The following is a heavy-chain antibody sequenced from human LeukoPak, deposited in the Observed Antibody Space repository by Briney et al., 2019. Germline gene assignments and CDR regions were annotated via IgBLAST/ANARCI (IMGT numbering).Heavy chain of an antibody. CDR1: GGSISSSSYY. J-gene: IGHJ4*02. Sequence: SETLSLTCTVSGGSISSSSYYWGWIRQPPGKGLEWIGSIYYSGSTYYNPSLKSRVIISVDTSKNQFSLKLSSVTAADTAVYYCARRSWFGELNYWGQGTLVTVSS. CDR2: IYYSGST. V-gene: IGHV4-39*01. CDR3: ARRSWFGELNY. D-gene: IGHD3-10*01.